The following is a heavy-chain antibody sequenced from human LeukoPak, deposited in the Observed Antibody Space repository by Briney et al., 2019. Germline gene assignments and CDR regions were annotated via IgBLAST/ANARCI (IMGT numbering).Heavy chain of an antibody. V-gene: IGHV1-2*04. D-gene: IGHD6-19*01. J-gene: IGHJ4*02. CDR2: INPNSGGT. Sequence: GASVTVSCKASGYTFTGYYMHWVRQAPGQGLEWMGWINPNSGGTNYAQKFQGWVTMTRDTSISTAYMGLSRLRSDDTAVYYCARGGWRYSSGWYYFDYWGQGTLVTVSS. CDR1: GYTFTGYY. CDR3: ARGGWRYSSGWYYFDY.